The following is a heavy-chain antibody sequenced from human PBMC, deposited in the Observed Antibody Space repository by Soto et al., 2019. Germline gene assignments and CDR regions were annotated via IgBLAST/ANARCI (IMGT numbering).Heavy chain of an antibody. CDR3: VREDSAWDSRGSFDC. Sequence: EVQLLESGGGLVRPGGSLRLSCAASAFTFSNYAMNWVRQAPGKGMEWVSAISGSGGSTSYADSVQGRFTISRDNSQNMLVLQINSLRAEDSAIYYCVREDSAWDSRGSFDCLGRATMFTVS. V-gene: IGHV3-23*01. D-gene: IGHD6-19*01. CDR1: AFTFSNYA. CDR2: ISGSGGST. J-gene: IGHJ3*01.